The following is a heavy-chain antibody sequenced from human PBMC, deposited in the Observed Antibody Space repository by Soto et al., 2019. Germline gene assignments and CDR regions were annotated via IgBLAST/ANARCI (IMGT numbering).Heavy chain of an antibody. V-gene: IGHV3-74*01. CDR2: INNDGGST. J-gene: IGHJ4*02. D-gene: IGHD2-2*01. CDR3: ARGGCSSTRCLDN. Sequence: EVQMVESGGGLVQPGGSLRLSCAASGFTFNSFWMHWVRQAPGKGLEWVSRINNDGGSTNYADSVKGRFTISRDNAKSTLYLQMNSLRAEDTAVYYCARGGCSSTRCLDNWGQGTLLTVSS. CDR1: GFTFNSFW.